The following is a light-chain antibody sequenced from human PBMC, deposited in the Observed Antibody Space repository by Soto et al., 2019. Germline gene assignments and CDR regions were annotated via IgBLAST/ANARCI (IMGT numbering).Light chain of an antibody. J-gene: IGLJ1*01. CDR1: SSKIGAYNF. Sequence: QSVLTQPASVSGSPGQSLTISCTGPSSKIGAYNFVSWYQHHPGKAPKLLIYEVAYRPSGISNRFSGSKSANTASLTISGLQAEDEADYFCTSYRSATTPPYGFGSGTKVTVL. CDR2: EVA. V-gene: IGLV2-14*01. CDR3: TSYRSATTPPYG.